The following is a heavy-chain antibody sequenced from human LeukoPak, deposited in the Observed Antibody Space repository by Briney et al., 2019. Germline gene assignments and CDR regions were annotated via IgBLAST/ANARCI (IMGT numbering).Heavy chain of an antibody. CDR3: AKDTRDILTGYYNTALDY. J-gene: IGHJ4*02. D-gene: IGHD3-9*01. Sequence: GGSLRLSCAASGFTFSSYEMNWVRQAPGKGLEWVSYISSSGSTIYYADSVKGRFTISKDNAKNSLYLQMNRLRAEDTALYYCAKDTRDILTGYYNTALDYRGQGTLVTVSS. V-gene: IGHV3-48*03. CDR2: ISSSGSTI. CDR1: GFTFSSYE.